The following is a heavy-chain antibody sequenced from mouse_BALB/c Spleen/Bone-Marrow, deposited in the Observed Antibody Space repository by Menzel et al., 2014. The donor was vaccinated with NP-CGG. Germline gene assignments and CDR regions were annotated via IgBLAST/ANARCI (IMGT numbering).Heavy chain of an antibody. CDR1: GYTFTSYY. CDR2: IYPGNVNT. CDR3: AKGAILGPDY. Sequence: VQLQQSGPELVKPGASVRISCKASGYTFTSYYIHWVKQRPGQGLEWIGWIYPGNVNTKYNEKFKGKATLTADKSSSTAYMQLSSLTSEDSAVYFCAKGAILGPDYWGQGTTLTVSS. V-gene: IGHV1S56*01. J-gene: IGHJ2*01. D-gene: IGHD4-1*01.